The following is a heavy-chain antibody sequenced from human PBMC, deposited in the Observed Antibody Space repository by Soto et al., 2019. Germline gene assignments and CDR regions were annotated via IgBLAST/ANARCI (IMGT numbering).Heavy chain of an antibody. CDR3: AAELGFGKLSVV. CDR1: GDTFKNGV. J-gene: IGHJ6*02. Sequence: QGPVVQSGVEVRSPGSSVKVSCKGSGDTFKNGVISWVRQAPGQGLEWMGGIIPLFGTTDFAQRFQGRLTITTDESTTTAYMELSRLRSEDTATYYCAAELGFGKLSVVWGQGTTVIVSS. CDR2: IIPLFGTT. V-gene: IGHV1-69*01. D-gene: IGHD3-10*01.